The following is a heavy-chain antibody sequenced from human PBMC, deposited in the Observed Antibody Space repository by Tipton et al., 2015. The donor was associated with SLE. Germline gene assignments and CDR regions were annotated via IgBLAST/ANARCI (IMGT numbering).Heavy chain of an antibody. CDR3: ARAGGGDSNWFDP. CDR1: GGSISSSPYF. Sequence: TLSLTCSVSGGSISSSPYFWGWIRRTPGKGLEWIGYIYYRGTAYYNPSLRSRVTVSVDTSKNQFSLRLNSVTAVDTAVYYCARAGGGDSNWFDPWGQGTLVTVSS. CDR2: IYYRGTA. D-gene: IGHD2-21*01. J-gene: IGHJ5*02. V-gene: IGHV4-39*07.